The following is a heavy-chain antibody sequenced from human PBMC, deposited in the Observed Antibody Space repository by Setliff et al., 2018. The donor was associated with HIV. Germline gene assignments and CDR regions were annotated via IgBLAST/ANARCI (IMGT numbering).Heavy chain of an antibody. D-gene: IGHD3-10*01. Sequence: ASVKVSCKASGYTLSTYALYWVRQAPGQRLEWMGWINSDNGNTKFSQKFQGRLTITADTTASTAYMVLSSLTSEDTAVYYCARGTMVRGTNYYYYYGMDVWGQGTTVTVSS. CDR1: GYTLSTYA. CDR2: INSDNGNT. J-gene: IGHJ6*02. V-gene: IGHV1-3*01. CDR3: ARGTMVRGTNYYYYYGMDV.